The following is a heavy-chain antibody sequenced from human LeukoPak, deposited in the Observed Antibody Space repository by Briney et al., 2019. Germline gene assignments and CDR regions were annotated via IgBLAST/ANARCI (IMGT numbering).Heavy chain of an antibody. CDR3: ARRDHYYYYMDV. J-gene: IGHJ6*03. CDR1: GGSISTYY. CDR2: IYNTGGT. Sequence: SETLSLTCIVSGGSISTYYWSWIRQPPGKGLEWIGYIYNTGGTNYNPSLKSRVTISVDTSKNQFSLKLSSVTAADTAVYYCARRDHYYYYMDVWGQGTTVTVSS. V-gene: IGHV4-4*09.